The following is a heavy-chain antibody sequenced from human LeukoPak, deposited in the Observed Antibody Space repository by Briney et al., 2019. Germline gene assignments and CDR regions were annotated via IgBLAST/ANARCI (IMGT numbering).Heavy chain of an antibody. Sequence: PGGSLRLSCAASGFSLSDYYMSWIRQAPGEGLEWVSYITSRGGSIFYADSLKGRFTISRDNAKNSLFLQMNSLRAEDTAVYYCGRDRGYGASHWGQGTLVTVSS. CDR1: GFSLSDYY. V-gene: IGHV3-11*04. CDR3: GRDRGYGASH. J-gene: IGHJ4*02. CDR2: ITSRGGSI. D-gene: IGHD5-12*01.